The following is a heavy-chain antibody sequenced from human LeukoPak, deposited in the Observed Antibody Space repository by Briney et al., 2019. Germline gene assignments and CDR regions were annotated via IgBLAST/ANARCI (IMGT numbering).Heavy chain of an antibody. J-gene: IGHJ6*03. CDR1: GGSISSGDYS. Sequence: SETLSLTCAVSGGSISSGDYSWSWIRQPPGKGLEWIGYIYYSGSTNYNPSLKSRVTISVDTSKNQFSLKLSSVTAADTAVYYCARADYYYYMDVWGKGTTVAVSS. V-gene: IGHV4-61*08. CDR2: IYYSGST. CDR3: ARADYYYYMDV.